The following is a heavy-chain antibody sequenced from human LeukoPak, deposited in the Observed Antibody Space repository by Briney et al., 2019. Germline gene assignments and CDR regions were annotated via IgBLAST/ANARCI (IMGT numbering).Heavy chain of an antibody. V-gene: IGHV5-51*01. J-gene: IGHJ6*02. CDR2: IYPGDSDT. CDR3: ARSYYSGSGYYYAMDV. CDR1: GYSFSRNW. Sequence: GESLKISCKGSGYSFSRNWIGWVRQMPGKGLEWMGIIYPGDSDTRYSPSFQAQVTISADKSINTAYLQWSSLRASDTAMYYCARSYYSGSGYYYAMDVWGQGTTVTVSS. D-gene: IGHD3-10*01.